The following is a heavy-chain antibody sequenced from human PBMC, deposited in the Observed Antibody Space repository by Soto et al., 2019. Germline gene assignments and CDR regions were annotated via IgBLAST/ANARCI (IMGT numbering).Heavy chain of an antibody. D-gene: IGHD3-10*01. Sequence: SETLSLTCAAYGGSFSGYYWSWIRQPPGKGLEWIGEINHSGSTNYNPSLKSRVTISVDTSKNQFSLKLSSVTAADTAVYYCARAPRYYGSGSYYNNWFDPWGQGTLVTVSS. J-gene: IGHJ5*02. CDR2: INHSGST. V-gene: IGHV4-34*01. CDR1: GGSFSGYY. CDR3: ARAPRYYGSGSYYNNWFDP.